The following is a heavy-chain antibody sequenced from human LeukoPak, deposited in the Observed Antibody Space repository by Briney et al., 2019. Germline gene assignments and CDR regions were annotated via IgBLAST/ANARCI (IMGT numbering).Heavy chain of an antibody. J-gene: IGHJ6*02. V-gene: IGHV3-53*01. CDR1: GFTVSSNY. D-gene: IGHD3-3*01. CDR2: LYSGGNT. Sequence: GGSLRLSCAASGFTVSSNYMNWVRQAPGMGLEWVSVLYSGGNTYYADSVRGRFTISRDNSKNTFYLQMNSLRAEDTAVYYCARAGITIFGVVYYGMDVWGRGTTVTVSS. CDR3: ARAGITIFGVVYYGMDV.